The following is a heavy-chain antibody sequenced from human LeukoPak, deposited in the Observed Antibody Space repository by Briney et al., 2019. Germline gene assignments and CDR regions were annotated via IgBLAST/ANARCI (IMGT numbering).Heavy chain of an antibody. CDR1: GFTFSSYA. Sequence: PGGSLRLSCAASGFTFSSYAMSWVRQAPGKGLEWVSAISGSGGSTYYADSVKGRFTISRDNSKNTLHLQMNSLRAEDTAVYYCAKDYYYDSSAGDAFDIWGQGTMVTVSS. J-gene: IGHJ3*02. CDR2: ISGSGGST. CDR3: AKDYYYDSSAGDAFDI. D-gene: IGHD3-22*01. V-gene: IGHV3-23*01.